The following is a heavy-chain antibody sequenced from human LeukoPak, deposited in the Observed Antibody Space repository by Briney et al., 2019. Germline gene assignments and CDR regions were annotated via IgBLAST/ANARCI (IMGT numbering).Heavy chain of an antibody. Sequence: GGSLRLSCAASGFTFSSYSMHWVRQAPGKGLEWVAVIWYDGSNKYYADSVKGRFTISRDNSKNTLYLQMYSLRAEDTAVYYCARVRGIAAAFDAFDIWGQGTMVTVSS. CDR2: IWYDGSNK. CDR1: GFTFSSYS. D-gene: IGHD6-13*01. J-gene: IGHJ3*02. V-gene: IGHV3-33*01. CDR3: ARVRGIAAAFDAFDI.